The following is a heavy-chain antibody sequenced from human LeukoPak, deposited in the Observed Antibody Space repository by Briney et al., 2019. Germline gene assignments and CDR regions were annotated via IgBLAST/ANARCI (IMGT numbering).Heavy chain of an antibody. CDR1: GFTFDDYA. Sequence: GGSLRLSCAASGFTFDDYAMHWVRQTPGKGLEWVSGISWNSGSIGYADSVKGRFTISRDNAKNSLYLQMNSLRAEDTALYYCARQTVYSSSWYDYYYYMDVWGQGATVTVSS. J-gene: IGHJ6*03. CDR2: ISWNSGSI. CDR3: ARQTVYSSSWYDYYYYMDV. V-gene: IGHV3-9*01. D-gene: IGHD6-13*01.